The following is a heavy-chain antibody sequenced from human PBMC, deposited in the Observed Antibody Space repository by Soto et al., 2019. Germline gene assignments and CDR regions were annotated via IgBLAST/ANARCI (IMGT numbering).Heavy chain of an antibody. V-gene: IGHV1-69*06. CDR2: IIPIFGTA. J-gene: IGHJ6*02. Sequence: GASVKISCKASGGTFSSYAISWVRQAPGQGLEWMGGIIPIFGTANYAQKFQGRVTITADKSTSTAYMELSSLRSEDTAVYYCARTYYYGSGSYRHYGMDVWGQGTTVTVSS. CDR3: ARTYYYGSGSYRHYGMDV. CDR1: GGTFSSYA. D-gene: IGHD3-10*01.